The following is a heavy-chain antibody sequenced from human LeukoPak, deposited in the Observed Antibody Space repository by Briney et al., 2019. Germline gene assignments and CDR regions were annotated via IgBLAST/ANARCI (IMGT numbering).Heavy chain of an antibody. V-gene: IGHV1-2*02. J-gene: IGHJ3*02. CDR2: INPNSGGT. CDR1: GYTFTDYY. D-gene: IGHD4-17*01. Sequence: ASVKVSCKASGYTFTDYYMHWVRQAPGQGLEWMGWINPNSGGTNSAQKFQGRVTMTRDTSITTAYMELSRLRSDDTAVYYCARESFSTVTSPTDAFDIWGQGTMVTVSS. CDR3: ARESFSTVTSPTDAFDI.